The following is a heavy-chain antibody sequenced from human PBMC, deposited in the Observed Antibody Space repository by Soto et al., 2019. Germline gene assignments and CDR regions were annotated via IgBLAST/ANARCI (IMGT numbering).Heavy chain of an antibody. J-gene: IGHJ5*02. CDR2: VIPILGMA. CDR1: GGTFSSDS. Sequence: QVQLVQSGAEVKKPGSSVKVSCEASGGTFSSDSFSWVRQAPGQGLEWMGLVIPILGMANYAQKFQGRVTITADKSTSTVYMELSSLRSEDTAVYYCARGGAVVVPGAVDRHNWFDPWGQGTLVTVSS. V-gene: IGHV1-69*02. D-gene: IGHD2-2*01. CDR3: ARGGAVVVPGAVDRHNWFDP.